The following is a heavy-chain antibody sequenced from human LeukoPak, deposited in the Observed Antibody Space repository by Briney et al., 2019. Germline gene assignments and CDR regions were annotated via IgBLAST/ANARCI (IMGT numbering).Heavy chain of an antibody. V-gene: IGHV4-61*02. Sequence: PSETLSLTCTVSGGSISSGSYSWNWIRQPAGKGLEWIGRIYTSGSTNYTPSLKSRVTISVDKSKNQFSLKLSSVTAADTAVYYCASAKAYGSGSYIDGLGDYFDYWGQGTLVTVSS. CDR1: GGSISSGSYS. D-gene: IGHD3-10*01. CDR2: IYTSGST. J-gene: IGHJ4*02. CDR3: ASAKAYGSGSYIDGLGDYFDY.